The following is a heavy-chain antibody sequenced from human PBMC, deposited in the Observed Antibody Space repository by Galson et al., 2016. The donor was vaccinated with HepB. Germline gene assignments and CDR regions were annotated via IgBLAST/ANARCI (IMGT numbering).Heavy chain of an antibody. V-gene: IGHV5-51*01. D-gene: IGHD3-3*01. CDR3: ARDKKVTIFGVVISGGLDP. J-gene: IGHJ5*02. Sequence: QSGAEVKEPGESLKISCKASGYNFISFSIGWVRQMPGKGLEWLGLIYPGDSDTRYSPSFQGQVTISADQSISTVYLEWSSLKASVTAIYYCARDKKVTIFGVVISGGLDPWGQGTLVTVAS. CDR1: GYNFISFS. CDR2: IYPGDSDT.